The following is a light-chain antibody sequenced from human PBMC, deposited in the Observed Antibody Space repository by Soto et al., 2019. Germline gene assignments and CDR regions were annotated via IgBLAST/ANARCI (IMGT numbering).Light chain of an antibody. CDR2: GAS. V-gene: IGKV3-15*01. J-gene: IGKJ2*01. Sequence: EIVMTQSPATLSVSPGERATLSCRASQSVSNTLAWYQQKPGQAPRLLMYGASNRATGIPARFSGGGSGTQFNLTSSSLQSEDCSVYYCQQYDNWPYTFGQGTKLEIK. CDR3: QQYDNWPYT. CDR1: QSVSNT.